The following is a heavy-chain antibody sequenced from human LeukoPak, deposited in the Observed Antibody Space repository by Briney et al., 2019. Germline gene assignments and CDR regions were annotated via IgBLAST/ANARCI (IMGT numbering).Heavy chain of an antibody. J-gene: IGHJ6*02. CDR1: GYTFTGYY. CDR3: ARESTRVGMDV. V-gene: IGHV1-2*02. CDR2: INPNSGGT. Sequence: ASVKVSCKASGYTFTGYYMHWVRQAPGQGLEWMGWINPNSGGTNYAQKFQGRVTMTRDTSISTVYMELSSLRSEDTAVYYCARESTRVGMDVWGQGTTVTASS. D-gene: IGHD2-2*01.